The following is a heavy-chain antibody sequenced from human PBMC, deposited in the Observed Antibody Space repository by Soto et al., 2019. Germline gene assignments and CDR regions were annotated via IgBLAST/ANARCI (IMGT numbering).Heavy chain of an antibody. CDR3: ASGGWETPI. CDR2: INPDGRET. D-gene: IGHD1-26*01. CDR1: GFSFDTYW. Sequence: PGGSLRLSCAASGFSFDTYWMSWVRQAPGKGLEWVATINPDGRETFYVDSVRGRFTISRDNAKKSLYLQMNSLRAEDTAVYYCASGGWETPIWGQGTLVTVPS. V-gene: IGHV3-7*03. J-gene: IGHJ4*02.